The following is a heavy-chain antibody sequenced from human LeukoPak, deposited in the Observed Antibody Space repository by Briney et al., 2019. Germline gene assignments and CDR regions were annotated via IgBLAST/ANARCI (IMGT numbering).Heavy chain of an antibody. CDR1: GGSFSGYY. V-gene: IGHV4-34*01. D-gene: IGHD3-10*01. CDR3: ASTLKFRGEAAAY. Sequence: SETLSLTCAVYGGSFSGYYWSWIRQPPGKGLEWIGEINHSGSTNYNPSLKSRVTISVDTSKNQFTLKLSSVTAADTAVYYCASTLKFRGEAAAYWGQGTLVTVSS. CDR2: INHSGST. J-gene: IGHJ4*02.